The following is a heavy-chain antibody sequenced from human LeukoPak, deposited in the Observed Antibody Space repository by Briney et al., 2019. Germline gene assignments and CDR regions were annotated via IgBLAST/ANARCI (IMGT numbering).Heavy chain of an antibody. CDR1: GFTFSSYA. Sequence: GGSLRLSCAASGFTFSSYAMSWVRQAPGKGLEWVSSISSSSSYIYYADSVKGRFTISRDNAKNSLYLQMNSLRAEDTAVYYCASGSGSYGFGYWGQGTLVTVSS. CDR3: ASGSGSYGFGY. J-gene: IGHJ4*02. D-gene: IGHD1-26*01. V-gene: IGHV3-21*01. CDR2: ISSSSSYI.